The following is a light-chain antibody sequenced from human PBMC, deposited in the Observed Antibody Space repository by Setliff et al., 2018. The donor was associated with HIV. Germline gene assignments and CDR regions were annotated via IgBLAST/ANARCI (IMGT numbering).Light chain of an antibody. CDR1: SSDVGGYNY. J-gene: IGLJ1*01. CDR3: SSYTNSITPYV. Sequence: QSALTQPASVSGSPGQSITISCTGTSSDVGGYNYVSWYQQHPGKAPKLMIYEVSNRPSGVSNRFSGSKSGNTASLTISGLQAEDEADYYYSSYTNSITPYVFGSGTKVTVL. V-gene: IGLV2-14*01. CDR2: EVS.